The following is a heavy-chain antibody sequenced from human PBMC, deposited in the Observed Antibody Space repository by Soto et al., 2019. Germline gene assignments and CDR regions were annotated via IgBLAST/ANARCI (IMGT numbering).Heavy chain of an antibody. CDR3: VSDRGYGHASVPYS. CDR1: GFTFTSYG. CDR2: ISYDGGLQ. V-gene: IGHV3-30*03. Sequence: QAHLVESGGGVVQPGRSLRLSCAASGFTFTSYGMHWVRQAPGTRLGWVAVISYDGGLQHYAGSVKGRFTISRDNSKNMVLLQMNSLRAEDTAVYYCVSDRGYGHASVPYSWGQGTLVSVSS. D-gene: IGHD5-18*01. J-gene: IGHJ4*02.